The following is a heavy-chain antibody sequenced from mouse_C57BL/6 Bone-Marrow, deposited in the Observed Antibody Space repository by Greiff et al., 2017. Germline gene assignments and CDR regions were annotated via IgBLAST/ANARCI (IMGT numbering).Heavy chain of an antibody. D-gene: IGHD1-1*01. CDR3: ARATYGSSYDYAMDY. V-gene: IGHV3-3*01. CDR1: GFSVNSDCY. J-gene: IGHJ4*01. Sequence: EVKVEESGPSLVRPSQTLSLTCTVTGFSVNSDCYWIWIRQFPGNKLEYIGYTFYSGITYYNPSLESRTYITRDTSKNQFSLKLSSVTTEDTATYYCARATYGSSYDYAMDYWGQGTSVTVSS. CDR2: TFYSGIT.